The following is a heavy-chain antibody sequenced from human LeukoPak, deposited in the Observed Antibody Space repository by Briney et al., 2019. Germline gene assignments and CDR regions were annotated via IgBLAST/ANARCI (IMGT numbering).Heavy chain of an antibody. J-gene: IGHJ4*02. CDR2: ISAYNGNT. CDR1: GYTFTSYG. V-gene: IGHV1-18*01. D-gene: IGHD2-21*02. CDR3: ARDGVTTRFDY. Sequence: GASVKVSCKASGYTFTSYGISWVRQAPGQGLEGMGCISAYNGNTNYAQKLQGRVIMTTDTSTSTAYMEVRGLRSDDTAVYYCARDGVTTRFDYWGQGTLVTVSS.